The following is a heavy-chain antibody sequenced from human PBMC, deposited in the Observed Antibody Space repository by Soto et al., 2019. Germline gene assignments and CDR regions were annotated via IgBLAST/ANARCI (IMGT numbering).Heavy chain of an antibody. D-gene: IGHD5-12*01. CDR2: ISSSSSYI. Sequence: GGSLRLSCAASGFTFSSYSMNWVRQAPGKGLEWVSSISSSSSYIYYADSVKGRFTISRDNAKNSLYLQMNSLRAEDTAVYYCARGGRGPYYYYYMDVWGKGTTVTVSS. CDR3: ARGGRGPYYYYYMDV. CDR1: GFTFSSYS. J-gene: IGHJ6*03. V-gene: IGHV3-21*01.